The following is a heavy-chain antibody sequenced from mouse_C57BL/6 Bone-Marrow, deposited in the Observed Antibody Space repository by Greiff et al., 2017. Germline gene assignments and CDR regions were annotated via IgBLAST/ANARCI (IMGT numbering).Heavy chain of an antibody. V-gene: IGHV1-55*01. D-gene: IGHD2-3*01. J-gene: IGHJ2*01. CDR2: IYPGSGST. Sequence: QVQLQQPGAELVKPGASVKMSCKASGYTFTSYWITWVKQRPGQGLEWIGDIYPGSGSTNYNEKFKSKATLTVETSSSTAYRQLSSLTSEDSAVYYCAREGDGSYVYFDDWGQGTTLTVAS. CDR3: AREGDGSYVYFDD. CDR1: GYTFTSYW.